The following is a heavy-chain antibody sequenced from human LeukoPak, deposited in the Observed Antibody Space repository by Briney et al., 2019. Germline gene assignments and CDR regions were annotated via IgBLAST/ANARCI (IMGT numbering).Heavy chain of an antibody. CDR1: GGSFSGYY. D-gene: IGHD3-10*01. CDR3: ARFISWFGGTTRSRWFDP. Sequence: SETLSLTCAVYGGSFSGYYWGWIRQPPGKGLEWIGEINHSGSTNYNPSLKSRVTISVDTSKNQFSLKLSSVTAADTAVYYCARFISWFGGTTRSRWFDPWGQGTLVTVSS. V-gene: IGHV4-34*01. J-gene: IGHJ5*02. CDR2: INHSGST.